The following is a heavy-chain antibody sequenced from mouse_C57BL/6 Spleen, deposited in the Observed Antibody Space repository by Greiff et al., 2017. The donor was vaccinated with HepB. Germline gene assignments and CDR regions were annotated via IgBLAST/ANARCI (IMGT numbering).Heavy chain of an antibody. CDR1: GFSLTSYG. D-gene: IGHD2-4*01. CDR2: IWRGGST. CDR3: AKNSGSYDYDWFAY. V-gene: IGHV2-5*01. J-gene: IGHJ3*01. Sequence: VQLQQSGPGLVQPSQSLSITCTVSGFSLTSYGVHWVRQSPGKGLEWLGVIWRGGSTDYNAAFMSRLSITKDNSKSQVFFKMNSLQADDTAIYYCAKNSGSYDYDWFAYWGQGTLVTVSA.